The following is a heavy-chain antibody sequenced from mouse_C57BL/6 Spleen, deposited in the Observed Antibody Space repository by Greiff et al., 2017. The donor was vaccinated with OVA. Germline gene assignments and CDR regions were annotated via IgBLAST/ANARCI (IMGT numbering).Heavy chain of an antibody. CDR1: GYTFTSYG. D-gene: IGHD1-1*01. V-gene: IGHV1-81*01. J-gene: IGHJ3*01. CDR2: IYPRSGNT. CDR3: ALITTVVEGFAY. Sequence: QVPLQQSGAELARPGASVKLSCKASGYTFTSYGISWVKQRTGQGLAWIGAIYPRSGNTYYNEKFQGQATLTADKSSSTAYMVLRSLTADDAAVYFCALITTVVEGFAYWGQGTLVTVSA.